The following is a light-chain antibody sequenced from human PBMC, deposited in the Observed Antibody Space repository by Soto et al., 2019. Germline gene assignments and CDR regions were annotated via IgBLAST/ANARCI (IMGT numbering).Light chain of an antibody. CDR1: SSDVGAYNY. CDR2: EVN. J-gene: IGLJ1*01. Sequence: QSVLTQPASVSGSPGQSITISCTGTSSDVGAYNYVSWYQQHPGKAPKLMISEVNNRPSGVSNRFSGSKSGNTASLTISGLQVEDEAEYFCISYTTTSTLVFGTGTKVTVL. CDR3: ISYTTTSTLV. V-gene: IGLV2-14*01.